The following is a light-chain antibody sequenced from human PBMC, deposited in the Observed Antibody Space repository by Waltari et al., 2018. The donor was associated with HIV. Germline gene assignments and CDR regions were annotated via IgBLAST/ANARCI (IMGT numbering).Light chain of an antibody. CDR3: QQYNNWAT. CDR2: GPS. Sequence: EVVITQSPATVSVSPGESAPLSCRASQSISSNLAWYQHKHGQAPRLLIYGPSTRDTGIPARFSGSGSGTEFILSISSLQSEDFAVYVCQQYNNWATFGQGTRLEIK. CDR1: QSISSN. J-gene: IGKJ5*01. V-gene: IGKV3-15*01.